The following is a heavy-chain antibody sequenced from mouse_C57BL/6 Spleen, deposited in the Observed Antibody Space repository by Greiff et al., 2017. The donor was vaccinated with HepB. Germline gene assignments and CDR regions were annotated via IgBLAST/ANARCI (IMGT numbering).Heavy chain of an antibody. CDR3: ARGSGSSYVYAMDY. Sequence: QVQLKQPGTELVKPGASVKLSCKASGYTFTSYWMHWVKQRPGQGLEWIGNINPSNGGTNYNEKFKSKAILTVDKSSSTAYMQLSSLTSEDSAVYYCARGSGSSYVYAMDYWGQGTSVTVSS. CDR2: INPSNGGT. J-gene: IGHJ4*01. V-gene: IGHV1-53*01. CDR1: GYTFTSYW. D-gene: IGHD1-1*01.